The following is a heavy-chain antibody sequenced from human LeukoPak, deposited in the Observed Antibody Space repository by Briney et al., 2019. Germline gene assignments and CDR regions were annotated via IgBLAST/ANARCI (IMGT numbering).Heavy chain of an antibody. V-gene: IGHV3-23*01. CDR1: GFTFSSYA. CDR3: AKDSRSGWYGVGDY. J-gene: IGHJ4*02. Sequence: GGSLRLSCAASGFTFSSYAMNWVRQAPGKGLEWVSAISGCGGSTYYADSAKGRFTISRDNSKNTLYLQMDSLRAEDTAVYYCAKDSRSGWYGVGDYWGQGTLVTVSS. CDR2: ISGCGGST. D-gene: IGHD6-19*01.